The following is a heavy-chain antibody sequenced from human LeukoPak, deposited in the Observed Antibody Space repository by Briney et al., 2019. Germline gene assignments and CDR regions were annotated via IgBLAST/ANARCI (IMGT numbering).Heavy chain of an antibody. J-gene: IGHJ4*02. V-gene: IGHV4-34*01. Sequence: SETLSLTCTVSGASISSSYWSWIRQPPGKGLEWIGEINHSGSTNYNPSLKSRVTISVDTSKNQFSLKLSSVTAADTAVYYCASGTTDIVVVPATLRNYYFDYWGQGTLVTVSS. CDR3: ASGTTDIVVVPATLRNYYFDY. CDR2: INHSGST. CDR1: GASISSSY. D-gene: IGHD2-2*01.